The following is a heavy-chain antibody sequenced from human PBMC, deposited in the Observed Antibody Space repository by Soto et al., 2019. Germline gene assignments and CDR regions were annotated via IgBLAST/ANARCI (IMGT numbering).Heavy chain of an antibody. CDR3: AKDTAYAMDV. CDR2: INAGNGNT. V-gene: IGHV1-3*01. J-gene: IGHJ6*02. D-gene: IGHD2-15*01. CDR1: GYTFTSYA. Sequence: ASVKVSCKASGYTFTSYAMHWVRQAPGQRLEWMGWINAGNGNTKYSQKFQGRVTISRDNAKNTVYLQMNSLRAEDTAVYYCAKDTAYAMDVWGQGTTVTVSS.